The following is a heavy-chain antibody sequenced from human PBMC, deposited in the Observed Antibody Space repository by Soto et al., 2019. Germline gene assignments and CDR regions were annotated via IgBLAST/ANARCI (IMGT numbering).Heavy chain of an antibody. Sequence: PSETLSLTCTVSGVPISTDDYYWTWIRQPPGKGLEWIGYIYYSGSTYYNPSLKSRVTISVDTSKNQFSLKLSSVTAADTAVYYCARADLIPYYFDYWCQGTLVTVSS. V-gene: IGHV4-30-4*01. CDR3: ARADLIPYYFDY. CDR1: GVPISTDDYY. J-gene: IGHJ4*02. CDR2: IYYSGST. D-gene: IGHD2-2*02.